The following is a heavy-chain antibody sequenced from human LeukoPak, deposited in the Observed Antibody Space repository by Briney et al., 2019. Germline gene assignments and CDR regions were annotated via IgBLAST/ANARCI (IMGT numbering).Heavy chain of an antibody. Sequence: GGSLRLSCAASGFSFGDYSMTWVRQAPGKGLEWVSYIKSDSSAIYYADSVKGRFTISRDNSKNTLYLQMNSLRAEDTAVYYCAKDWSSSSWDGSFDIWGQGTMVTVSS. CDR3: AKDWSSSSWDGSFDI. CDR2: IKSDSSAI. J-gene: IGHJ3*02. D-gene: IGHD6-13*01. CDR1: GFSFGDYS. V-gene: IGHV3-48*01.